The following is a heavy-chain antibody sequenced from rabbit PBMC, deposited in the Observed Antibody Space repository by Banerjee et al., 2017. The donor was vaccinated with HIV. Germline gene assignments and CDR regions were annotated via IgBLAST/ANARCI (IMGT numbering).Heavy chain of an antibody. Sequence: QEQLEESGGDLVKPEGSLTLTCTASGFSFSNKYVMCWVRQAPGKGLEWIACINTSTGNTVYANWAKGRFTISKASWTPVTLQMTSLTAADTASYFCARDIYDSSSGYYMYFNLWGPGTLVTVS. J-gene: IGHJ4*01. V-gene: IGHV1S45*01. CDR1: GFSFSNKYV. CDR3: ARDIYDSSSGYYMYFNL. CDR2: INTSTGNT. D-gene: IGHD1-1*01.